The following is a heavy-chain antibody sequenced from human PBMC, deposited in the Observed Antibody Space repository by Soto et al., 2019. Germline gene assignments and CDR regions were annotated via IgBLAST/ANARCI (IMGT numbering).Heavy chain of an antibody. Sequence: QLQLQESGPGLVKPSETLSLTCTVSGGSISSRSFYWGWIRQPPGMGLEWIGSIYYSGSTDYDPSLERRLSISVHASQNQCSLRLSSVTAADTAVYYCASRSSYAGLNTCYEDYFDDWGQGILVTVSS. CDR3: ASRSSYAGLNTCYEDYFDD. J-gene: IGHJ4*02. V-gene: IGHV4-39*01. CDR2: IYYSGST. D-gene: IGHD2-2*01. CDR1: GGSISSRSFY.